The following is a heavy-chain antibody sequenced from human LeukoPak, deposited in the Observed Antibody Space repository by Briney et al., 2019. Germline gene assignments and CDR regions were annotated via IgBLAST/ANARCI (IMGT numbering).Heavy chain of an antibody. CDR3: ARWCGVSPFDY. Sequence: GASVSASCKPSGYIFTRYGIISVRQAPGLRLECMGWISAYNGNPNYAQTLQGRVTMTTDTSTSTAYMELRSLRSDDTAVYYCARWCGVSPFDYWGQGTLVTVSS. V-gene: IGHV1-18*01. CDR2: ISAYNGNP. J-gene: IGHJ4*02. CDR1: GYIFTRYG. D-gene: IGHD3-10*01.